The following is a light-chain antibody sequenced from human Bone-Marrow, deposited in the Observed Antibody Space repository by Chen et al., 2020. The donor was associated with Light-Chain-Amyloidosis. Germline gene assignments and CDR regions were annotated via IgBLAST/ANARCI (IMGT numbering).Light chain of an antibody. CDR1: NMRSTC. CDR2: DDS. CDR3: QVWNRSSDRPV. J-gene: IGLJ3*02. Sequence: SYVLTQPSSVSVAPGQTATIACGGNNMRSTCVHWYQQTPGQAPVLVVYDDSNRPSGIPERLSGSNSGNTASLTISRVEAGDEADYYYQVWNRSSDRPVFGGGTKLTVL. V-gene: IGLV3-21*02.